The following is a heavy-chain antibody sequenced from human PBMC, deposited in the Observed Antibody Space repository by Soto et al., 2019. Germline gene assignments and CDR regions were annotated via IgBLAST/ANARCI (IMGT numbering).Heavy chain of an antibody. CDR1: GFSFSDFG. CDR2: ISYDGSNK. CDR3: AKWFGELFDGFDV. D-gene: IGHD3-10*01. Sequence: GGSLRLSCAGSGFSFSDFGMHWVRQAPGKGLEWVAVISYDGSNKNFADSVKGRFAISRDTSKNMMYLQMNSLRPEDTAVYYCAKWFGELFDGFDVWGQGTVVTVS. J-gene: IGHJ3*01. V-gene: IGHV3-30*18.